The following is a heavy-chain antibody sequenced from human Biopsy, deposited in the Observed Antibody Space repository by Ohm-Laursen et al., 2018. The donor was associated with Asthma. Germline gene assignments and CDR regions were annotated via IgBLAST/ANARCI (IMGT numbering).Heavy chain of an antibody. Sequence: SLRLSCSASGFAFSSYAMSWVRQAPGKGLEWVSVISGSGGGTHYADSVKGRFTISRDHSKNTLYLQMNSLRAEDTAVYYCATFPYGDYLPLDYWGQGTLVTVSS. D-gene: IGHD4-17*01. J-gene: IGHJ4*02. V-gene: IGHV3-23*01. CDR1: GFAFSSYA. CDR3: ATFPYGDYLPLDY. CDR2: ISGSGGGT.